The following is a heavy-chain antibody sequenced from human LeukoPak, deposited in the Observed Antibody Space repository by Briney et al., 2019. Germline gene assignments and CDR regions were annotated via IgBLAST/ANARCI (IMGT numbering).Heavy chain of an antibody. CDR2: INSDGSSI. D-gene: IGHD3-10*01. J-gene: IGHJ4*01. CDR3: TRESPYYYGSGSYYKPPSLDY. CDR1: GFTFSSYW. Sequence: GGSLRLSCAASGFTFSSYWMHWVRQAPGKGLVWVSRINSDGSSISYADSVKGRFTISRDNAKNTLYLQMNSLRAEDTAVYYCTRESPYYYGSGSYYKPPSLDYWGQEPWSPSPQ. V-gene: IGHV3-74*01.